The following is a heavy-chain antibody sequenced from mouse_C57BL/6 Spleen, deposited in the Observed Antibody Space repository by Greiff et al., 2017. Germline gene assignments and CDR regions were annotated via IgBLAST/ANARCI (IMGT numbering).Heavy chain of an antibody. CDR1: GFNIKDYF. D-gene: IGHD1-1*01. V-gene: IGHV14-2*01. J-gene: IGHJ2*01. CDR3: ARRYGTSFDY. Sequence: EVQLVEPGAELVKPGASVKLSCTASGFNIKDYFMHWVKQRTEQGLEWIGSIDPEDGETKYAPKFQGKATITADTSSNTAYLQLSSLTSEDTAVYYCARRYGTSFDYWGQGTTLTVSS. CDR2: IDPEDGET.